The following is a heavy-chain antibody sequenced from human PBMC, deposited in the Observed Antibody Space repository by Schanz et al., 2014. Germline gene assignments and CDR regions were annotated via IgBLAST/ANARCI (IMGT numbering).Heavy chain of an antibody. D-gene: IGHD6-19*01. Sequence: QLQMQESGPGLVKPSETLSLTCSVSGDSISSTSYYWGWIRQPPGKGLEWIGSIYYSGSTYYNASHKSRVPIPVEPSKNHFPLKLNSVTAADSAVYYCARLWGGWRIPDYWGQGTLVTVSS. V-gene: IGHV4-39*01. CDR1: GDSISSTSYY. CDR2: IYYSGST. CDR3: ARLWGGWRIPDY. J-gene: IGHJ4*02.